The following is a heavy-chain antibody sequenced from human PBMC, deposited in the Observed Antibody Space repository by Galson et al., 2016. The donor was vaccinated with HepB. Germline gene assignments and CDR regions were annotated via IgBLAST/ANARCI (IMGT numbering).Heavy chain of an antibody. D-gene: IGHD5-12*01. CDR3: ASGTGAYVQ. CDR1: GDSVSRNTTA. J-gene: IGHJ4*02. V-gene: IGHV6-1*01. CDR2: TYYRSKWSS. Sequence: CAISGDSVSRNTTAWNGIRQSPSRGLEWLGRTYYRSKWSSDYAVSMKSRITINADTSMNQFSLQLNSVTPEDTAVYYCASGTGAYVQWGQGTLVTVSS.